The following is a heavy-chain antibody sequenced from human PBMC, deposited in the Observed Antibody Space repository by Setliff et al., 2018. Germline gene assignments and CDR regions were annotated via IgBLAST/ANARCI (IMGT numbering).Heavy chain of an antibody. D-gene: IGHD5-18*01. Sequence: ASVKISCKASGDIFSNSHINWVRQATGQGLEWMGWMSPDNGRAGYTQKFQGRVTMTRDTSISTAYLELNSLRSGDTAVYYCVRGPRQPSYGFPLRPFDIWGQGTMVTVS. CDR3: VRGPRQPSYGFPLRPFDI. V-gene: IGHV1-8*02. J-gene: IGHJ3*02. CDR1: GDIFSNSH. CDR2: MSPDNGRA.